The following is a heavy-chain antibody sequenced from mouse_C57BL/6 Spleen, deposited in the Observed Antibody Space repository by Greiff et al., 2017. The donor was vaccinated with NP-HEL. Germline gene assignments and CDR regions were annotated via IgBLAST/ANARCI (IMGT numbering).Heavy chain of an antibody. D-gene: IGHD1-1*01. CDR2: IYPRSGNT. CDR3: ARSPTVGAGPYYFDY. V-gene: IGHV1-81*01. J-gene: IGHJ2*01. Sequence: VQLQQSGAELARPGASVKLSCKASGYTFTSYGISWVKQRTGQGLEWIGEIYPRSGNTYYNEKFKGKATLTADKSSSTAYMELRSLTSEDSAVYFCARSPTVGAGPYYFDYWGQGTTLTVSS. CDR1: GYTFTSYG.